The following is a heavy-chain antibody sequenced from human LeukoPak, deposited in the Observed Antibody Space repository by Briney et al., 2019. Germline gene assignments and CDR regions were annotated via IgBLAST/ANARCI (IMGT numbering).Heavy chain of an antibody. CDR1: GFTFTSYA. CDR3: AKMQGYFDY. J-gene: IGHJ4*02. Sequence: GGSLRLSCAASGFTFTSYAMNWVRQAPGKGLEWVSAITGSGGTTYYADFVKGRFTISRDNSKNTLYLQMNGLRVEDTAVYYCAKMQGYFDYWGQGTLVTVSS. CDR2: ITGSGGTT. V-gene: IGHV3-23*01.